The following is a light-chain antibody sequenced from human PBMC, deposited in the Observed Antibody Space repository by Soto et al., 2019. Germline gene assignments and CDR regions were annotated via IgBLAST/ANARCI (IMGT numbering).Light chain of an antibody. V-gene: IGLV2-18*01. CDR1: SXDVGYYNR. J-gene: IGLJ1*01. CDR3: SLYTSSTFYV. Sequence: QSALTQPPSVSGSPGQSVTISCTGTSXDVGYYNRVSWYQQPPGTAPKLLIYEVSNRPSGVPDRFSGSKSGNTASLTISGLQAEDEADYYCSLYTSSTFYVFGTGTKVTVL. CDR2: EVS.